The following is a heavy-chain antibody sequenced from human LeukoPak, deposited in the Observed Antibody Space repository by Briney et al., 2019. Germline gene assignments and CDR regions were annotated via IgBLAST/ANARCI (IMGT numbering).Heavy chain of an antibody. V-gene: IGHV3-23*01. CDR3: AKAASSSWPSYYYGMDV. Sequence: GGSLRLSCAASGFTFSSYAMSWVRQAPGKGLEWVSAISGSGGSTYYAGSVKGRFTISRDNSKNTLYLQMSSLRVDDTAVYYCAKAASSSWPSYYYGMDVWGQGTTVTVSS. J-gene: IGHJ6*02. CDR2: ISGSGGST. D-gene: IGHD6-13*01. CDR1: GFTFSSYA.